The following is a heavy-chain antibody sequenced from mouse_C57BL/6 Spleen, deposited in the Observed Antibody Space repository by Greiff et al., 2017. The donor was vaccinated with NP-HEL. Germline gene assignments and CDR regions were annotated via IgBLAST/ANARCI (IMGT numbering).Heavy chain of an antibody. Sequence: QVQLKQSGAELARPGASVKLSCKASGYTFTSYGISWVKQRPGQGLEWIGKIYPRSGNTYYNEKFKGKATLTADKSCRTAYMELRSLTSEDSAVYFCARREVGATEYAMDYWGQGTSVTVSS. CDR1: GYTFTSYG. CDR3: ARREVGATEYAMDY. D-gene: IGHD1-1*01. V-gene: IGHV1-81*01. J-gene: IGHJ4*01. CDR2: IYPRSGNT.